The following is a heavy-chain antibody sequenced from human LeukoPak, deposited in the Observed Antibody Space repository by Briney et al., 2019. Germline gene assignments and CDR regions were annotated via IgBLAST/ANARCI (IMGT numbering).Heavy chain of an antibody. CDR3: ARVLWNGDYPRFDY. V-gene: IGHV3-48*04. CDR2: ITSSSSTI. Sequence: GGSLRLSCAASGFTFSTYGMNWVRQAPGKGLEWVSYITSSSSTIYYADSVKGRFTISRDNAKNSLYLRMNSLRAEDTAVYYCARVLWNGDYPRFDYWGQGTLVTVSS. J-gene: IGHJ4*02. D-gene: IGHD4-17*01. CDR1: GFTFSTYG.